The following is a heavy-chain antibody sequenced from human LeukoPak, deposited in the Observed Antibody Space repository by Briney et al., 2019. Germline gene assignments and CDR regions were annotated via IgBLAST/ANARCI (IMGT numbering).Heavy chain of an antibody. J-gene: IGHJ4*02. CDR2: TIPILGIA. V-gene: IGHV1-69*04. CDR1: GGTFSSYA. D-gene: IGHD6-13*01. Sequence: SVKVSCKASGGTFSSYAISWVRQAPGQGLEWMGRTIPILGIANYAQKFQGRVTITADKSTSTAYMELSSLRSEDTAVYYCARGIAAAGIGYWGQGTLVTVSS. CDR3: ARGIAAAGIGY.